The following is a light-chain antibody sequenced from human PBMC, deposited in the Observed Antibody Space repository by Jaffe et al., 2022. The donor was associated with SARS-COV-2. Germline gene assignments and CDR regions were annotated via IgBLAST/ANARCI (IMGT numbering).Light chain of an antibody. Sequence: EIVMTQSPATLSVSPGERATLSCRASQSVSSNLAWYQQKPGQAPRLLIYGASTRATGIPARFNGSGSGSGTEFTLTISSLQSEDFAVYYCQQYNNWPRTFGQGTKVEIK. CDR1: QSVSSN. CDR3: QQYNNWPRT. J-gene: IGKJ1*01. CDR2: GAS. V-gene: IGKV3-15*01.